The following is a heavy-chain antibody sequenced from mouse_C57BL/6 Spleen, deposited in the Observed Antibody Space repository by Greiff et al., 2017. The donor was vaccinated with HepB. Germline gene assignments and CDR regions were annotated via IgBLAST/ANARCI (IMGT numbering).Heavy chain of an antibody. J-gene: IGHJ3*01. CDR3: ARGGRFAY. CDR1: GYSITSGYY. Sequence: EVKLMESGPGLVKPSQSLSLTCSVTGYSITSGYYWNWIRQFPGNKLEWMGYISYDGSNNYNPSLKNRIPITRDTSKNQFFLKLNSVTTEDTATYYCARGGRFAYWGQGTLVTVSA. V-gene: IGHV3-6*01. CDR2: ISYDGSN.